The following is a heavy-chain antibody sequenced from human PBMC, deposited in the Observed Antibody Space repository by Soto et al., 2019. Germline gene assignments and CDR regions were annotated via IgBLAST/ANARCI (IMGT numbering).Heavy chain of an antibody. J-gene: IGHJ4*02. D-gene: IGHD1-7*01. CDR3: ARYPYNWNYVGHLGY. Sequence: QLQLQESGPGLVKPSETLSLTCTVSGGSISSSSYYWGWIRQPPGKGLEWSGSIYYSGSTYYNPSLNSRVTISVDTSKSQFYLKLSSVTAADTAVYYCARYPYNWNYVGHLGYWGQGTLVTVSS. CDR1: GGSISSSSYY. V-gene: IGHV4-39*01. CDR2: IYYSGST.